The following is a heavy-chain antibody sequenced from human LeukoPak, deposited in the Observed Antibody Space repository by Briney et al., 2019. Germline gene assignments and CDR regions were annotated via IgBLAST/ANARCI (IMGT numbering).Heavy chain of an antibody. D-gene: IGHD3-3*01. CDR2: IYYSGST. CDR1: GGSISSYY. V-gene: IGHV4-59*01. CDR3: ARVGADDDY. Sequence: PSETLSLTCTVSGGSISSYYWSWIRQPPGKGLGWIGYIYYSGSTNDNPSLKSRVTISVDTSKNQFSLKLSSVTAADTAVYYCARVGADDDYWGQGTLVTVSS. J-gene: IGHJ4*02.